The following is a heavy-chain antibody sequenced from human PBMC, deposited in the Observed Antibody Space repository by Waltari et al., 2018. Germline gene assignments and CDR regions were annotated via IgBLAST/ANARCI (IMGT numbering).Heavy chain of an antibody. D-gene: IGHD3-22*01. J-gene: IGHJ5*02. CDR2: INFSGKK. V-gene: IGHV4-38-2*02. CDR1: GPSVSSGFY. CDR3: ARGTDYDSSGYYYKHFDP. Sequence: QVQVQESGPGLVKPSETLSLGCLVSGPSVSSGFYWGWIRQSPEKGLEWIGSINFSGKKFYSPSLRGRVTLSVDTSKNEVSLSLTSVTAADSAIYFCARGTDYDSSGYYYKHFDPWGQGTHVTVSS.